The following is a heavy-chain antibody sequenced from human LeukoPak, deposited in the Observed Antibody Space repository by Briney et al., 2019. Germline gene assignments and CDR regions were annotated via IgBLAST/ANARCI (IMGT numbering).Heavy chain of an antibody. CDR3: ARADTAMGSFDY. Sequence: ASVKVSCKASGYTFTGYYMHWVRPAPGQGLEWMGWINPNSGGTNYAQKLQGWVTMTRDTSISTAYMELSRLRSDDTAVYYCARADTAMGSFDYWGQGTLVTVSS. J-gene: IGHJ4*02. CDR2: INPNSGGT. CDR1: GYTFTGYY. V-gene: IGHV1-2*04. D-gene: IGHD5-18*01.